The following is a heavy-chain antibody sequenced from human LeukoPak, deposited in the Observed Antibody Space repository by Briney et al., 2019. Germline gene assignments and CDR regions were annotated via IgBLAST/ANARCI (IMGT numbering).Heavy chain of an antibody. V-gene: IGHV4-30-2*01. Sequence: SETLSLTCTVSGGSISSGGYYWSWIRQPPGKGLEWIGYIYHSGSTYYNPSLKSRVTISVDRSKNQFSLKLSSVTAADTAVYYCARGYSYTNFDYWGQGTLVTVSS. J-gene: IGHJ4*02. CDR1: GGSISSGGYY. CDR2: IYHSGST. CDR3: ARGYSYTNFDY. D-gene: IGHD5-18*01.